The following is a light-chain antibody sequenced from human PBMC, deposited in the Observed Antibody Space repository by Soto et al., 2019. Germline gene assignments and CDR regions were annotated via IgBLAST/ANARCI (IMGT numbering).Light chain of an antibody. CDR1: SSDVGGYNY. CDR2: EVS. CDR3: SSYTSSSTLV. Sequence: QSVLTQPASVSGSPGQSITISCTGTSSDVGGYNYVSWYQQHPDKAPKLMIYEVSNRPSGVSNRFSGSKSGNTASLTISGLQVEDEADYYCSSYTSSSTLVFGGGTKVTVL. V-gene: IGLV2-14*01. J-gene: IGLJ2*01.